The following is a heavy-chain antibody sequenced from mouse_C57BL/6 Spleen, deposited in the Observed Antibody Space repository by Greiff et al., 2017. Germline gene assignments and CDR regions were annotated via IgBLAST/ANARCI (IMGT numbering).Heavy chain of an antibody. CDR2: IHPNSGST. CDR1: GYTFTSYW. V-gene: IGHV1-64*01. J-gene: IGHJ2*01. CDR3: ARDYGSGHGVY. Sequence: QVQLQQPGAELVKPGASVKLSCKASGYTFTSYWMHWVKQRPGQGLEWIGMIHPNSGSTNYNEKFKSKATLTVDKSSSTAYMQLSSLTSEDSAVYYCARDYGSGHGVYWGQGTTLTVSS. D-gene: IGHD1-1*01.